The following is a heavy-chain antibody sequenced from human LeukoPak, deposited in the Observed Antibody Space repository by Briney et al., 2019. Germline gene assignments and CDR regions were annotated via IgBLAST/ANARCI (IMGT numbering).Heavy chain of an antibody. J-gene: IGHJ4*02. CDR2: INPNSGGT. D-gene: IGHD3-22*01. Sequence: ASVKVSCKASGYTFTCYYMHWVRRAPGQGLEWMGRINPNSGGTNYAQKFQGRVTMTRDTSITTAYLELSRLRSEDMAVYYCARDRKYYDSSGYGYWGQGTLVTVSS. CDR1: GYTFTCYY. V-gene: IGHV1-2*06. CDR3: ARDRKYYDSSGYGY.